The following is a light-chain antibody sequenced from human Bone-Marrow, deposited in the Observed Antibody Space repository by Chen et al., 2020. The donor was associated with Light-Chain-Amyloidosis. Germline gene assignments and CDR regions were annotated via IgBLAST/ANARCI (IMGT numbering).Light chain of an antibody. J-gene: IGLJ2*01. CDR3: CSFAGGVVP. Sequence: QSALSQPASVSGSPGQSITIPCPGAGNDVGIYKLVSWYQHHPGKAPKLIIYEATARPSGVSTRFSGSQSGNTASLTISGLQVEDEADYYCCSFAGGVVPFGGGTKVTVL. CDR2: EAT. V-gene: IGLV2-23*01. CDR1: GNDVGIYKL.